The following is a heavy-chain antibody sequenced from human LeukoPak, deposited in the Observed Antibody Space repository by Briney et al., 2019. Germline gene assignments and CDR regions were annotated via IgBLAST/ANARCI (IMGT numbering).Heavy chain of an antibody. Sequence: SETLSLTCTVSGGSISSYYWSWIRQPPGKGLEWIGYIYYSGSTYYNPSLKSRVTISVDTSKNQFSLKLSSVTAADTAVYYCARAGGFFSPFGYWGQGTLVTASS. CDR3: ARAGGFFSPFGY. D-gene: IGHD3-3*01. V-gene: IGHV4-59*06. J-gene: IGHJ4*02. CDR1: GGSISSYY. CDR2: IYYSGST.